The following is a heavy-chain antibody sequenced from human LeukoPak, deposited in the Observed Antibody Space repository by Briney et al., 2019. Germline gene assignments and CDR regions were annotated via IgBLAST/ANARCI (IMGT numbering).Heavy chain of an antibody. V-gene: IGHV3-33*01. CDR1: GFTFSSYD. J-gene: IGHJ4*02. CDR3: ARGARYNWNGQGFDY. D-gene: IGHD1-1*01. Sequence: GGSLRLSCAASGFTFSSYDMHWVRQAPGKGLEWVAVIWYDGSNKYYADSVKGRFTISRDNSKNTLYLQMNSLRAEDTAVYYCARGARYNWNGQGFDYWGQGTLVTVSS. CDR2: IWYDGSNK.